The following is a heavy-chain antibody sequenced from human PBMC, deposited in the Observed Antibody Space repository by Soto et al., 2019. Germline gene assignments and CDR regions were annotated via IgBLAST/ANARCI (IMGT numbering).Heavy chain of an antibody. Sequence: EGQLLESGGGLVQPGGSLRLSCAASGFTFSTYAMSWVRQAPGKGLEWVSIISKRGDSTYYADSVAGWFTISRAIFKNTLSLQMNSRRVEDTAVYYFGSRAKISSDYWGPGTLITVSS. CDR3: GSRAKISSDY. V-gene: IGHV3-23*01. CDR1: GFTFSTYA. J-gene: IGHJ4*02. D-gene: IGHD3-10*01. CDR2: ISKRGDST.